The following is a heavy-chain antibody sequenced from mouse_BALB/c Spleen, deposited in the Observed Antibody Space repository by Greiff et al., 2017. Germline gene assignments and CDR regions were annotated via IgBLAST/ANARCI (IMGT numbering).Heavy chain of an antibody. CDR3: ARIYYIYAMDY. D-gene: IGHD2-1*01. CDR1: GYTFTSYW. J-gene: IGHJ4*01. V-gene: IGHV1-7*01. Sequence: VQLQQSGAELAKPGASVKMSCKASGYTFTSYWMHWVKQRPGQGLEWIGYINPSTGYTEYNQKFKDKATLTADKSSSTAYMQLSSLTSEDSAVYYCARIYYIYAMDYWGQGTSVTVSS. CDR2: INPSTGYT.